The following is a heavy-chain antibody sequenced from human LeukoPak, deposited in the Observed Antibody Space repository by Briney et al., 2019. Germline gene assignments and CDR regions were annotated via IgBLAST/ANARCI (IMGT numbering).Heavy chain of an antibody. Sequence: GRSLRLSCAASGFTFDDYAMHWVRQAPGKGLEWVSGISWNSGSIGYADSVKGRFTISRDNAKNSLYLQMNSLRAEDTALYYCARAVYYDFWSGSPDDAFDIWGQGTMVTVSS. CDR3: ARAVYYDFWSGSPDDAFDI. V-gene: IGHV3-9*01. J-gene: IGHJ3*02. CDR1: GFTFDDYA. CDR2: ISWNSGSI. D-gene: IGHD3-3*01.